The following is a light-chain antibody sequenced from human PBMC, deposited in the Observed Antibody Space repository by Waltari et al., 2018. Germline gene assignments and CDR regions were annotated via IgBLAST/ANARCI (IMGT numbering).Light chain of an antibody. CDR3: SSFTSSSTLRV. CDR1: SSDVGGYNY. CDR2: DVT. Sequence: QSALTQPASVSGSPGQSITISCTGTSSDVGGYNYVSWYQQHPGKAPKLMIYDVTKRPSGFSTRFSGSESGNTASLTISGLQAEDEADYYCSSFTSSSTLRVFGGGTKLTVL. J-gene: IGLJ3*02. V-gene: IGLV2-14*01.